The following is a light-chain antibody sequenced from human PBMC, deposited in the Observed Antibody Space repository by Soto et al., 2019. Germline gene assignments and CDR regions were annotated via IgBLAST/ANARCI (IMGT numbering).Light chain of an antibody. V-gene: IGKV3-20*01. CDR1: QSVNSK. Sequence: EIVMTQSPATLSVSPGERATLSCRASQSVNSKLAWYQQKPGQAPSLLIYGASSRATGIPDRFSGSGSGTDFTLTISRLEPEDFAVYYCQQYVSPPITFGQGTRLEIK. CDR2: GAS. J-gene: IGKJ5*01. CDR3: QQYVSPPIT.